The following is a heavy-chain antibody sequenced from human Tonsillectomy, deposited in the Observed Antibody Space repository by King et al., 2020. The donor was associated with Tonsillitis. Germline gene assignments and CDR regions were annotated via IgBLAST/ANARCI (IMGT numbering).Heavy chain of an antibody. D-gene: IGHD6-13*01. J-gene: IGHJ3*02. Sequence: QLQESGPGLVKPSGTLSLTCAVSGGSINSSNWWSWVRQPPGKGLQWIGEIYHSGSTNYNPSLKSRVTISLDKSKNQFSLKLSSVTAADTAVYYCGGSSWYEAFDIWDQGTMVTVSS. CDR3: GGSSWYEAFDI. V-gene: IGHV4-4*02. CDR1: GGSINSSNW. CDR2: IYHSGST.